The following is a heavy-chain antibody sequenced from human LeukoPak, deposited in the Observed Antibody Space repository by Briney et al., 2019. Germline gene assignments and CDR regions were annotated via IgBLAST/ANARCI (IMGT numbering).Heavy chain of an antibody. CDR1: GFTFSSYS. CDR2: ISSSGSYI. CDR3: ARDRTPYVDTAMVTAD. Sequence: PGGSLRLSCAASGFTFSSYSMNWVRQAPGKGLEWVSSISSSGSYIYYADSVKGRFTISRDNAKNSLYLQMNSLRAEDTAVYYCARDRTPYVDTAMVTADWGQGTLVTVSS. V-gene: IGHV3-21*01. D-gene: IGHD5-18*01. J-gene: IGHJ4*02.